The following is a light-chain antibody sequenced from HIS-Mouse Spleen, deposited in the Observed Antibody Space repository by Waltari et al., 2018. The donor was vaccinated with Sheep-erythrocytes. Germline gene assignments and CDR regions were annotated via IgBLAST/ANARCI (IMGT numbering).Light chain of an antibody. V-gene: IGLV2-14*03. CDR1: SSDVGGYNY. Sequence: QSALTQPRSVSGSPGQSSTISCTGTSSDVGGYNYVSWYQQHPGKAPKLLIYDVSNRPSGVSNRFSGSKSGNTASLTISGLQAEDEADYYCSSYTSSSTWVFGGGTKLTVL. CDR2: DVS. J-gene: IGLJ3*02. CDR3: SSYTSSSTWV.